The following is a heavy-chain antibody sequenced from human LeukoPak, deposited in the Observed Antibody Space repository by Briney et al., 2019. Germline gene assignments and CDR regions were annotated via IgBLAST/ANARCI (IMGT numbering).Heavy chain of an antibody. Sequence: GGSLRLSCAASGFTFSSSGMHWVRQAPGKGLEWVANIKQDGSEKYYVDSVKGRFTISRDNAKNSLYLQMNSLRAEDTAVYYCARGGYCTTTSCYLDYWGQGTLVTVSS. CDR1: GFTFSSSG. CDR3: ARGGYCTTTSCYLDY. V-gene: IGHV3-7*01. J-gene: IGHJ4*02. D-gene: IGHD2-2*01. CDR2: IKQDGSEK.